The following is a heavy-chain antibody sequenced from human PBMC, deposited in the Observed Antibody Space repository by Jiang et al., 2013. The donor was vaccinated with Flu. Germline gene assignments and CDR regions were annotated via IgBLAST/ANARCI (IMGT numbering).Heavy chain of an antibody. CDR1: GYTFTSYA. CDR3: VSAYYYDSSGYSNPASEGVLLAFDI. J-gene: IGHJ3*02. D-gene: IGHD3-22*01. Sequence: QSGSELKKPGASVKVSCKASGYTFTSYAMNWVRQAPGQGLEWMGWINTNTGNPTYAQGFTGRFVFSLDTSVSTAYLQISSLKAEDTAVYYCVSAYYYDSSGYSNPASEGVLLAFDIWGQGTMVTVSS. V-gene: IGHV7-4-1*02. CDR2: INTNTGNP.